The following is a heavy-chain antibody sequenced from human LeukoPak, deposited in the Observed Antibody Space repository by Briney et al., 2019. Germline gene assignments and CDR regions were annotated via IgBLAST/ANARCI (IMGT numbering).Heavy chain of an antibody. V-gene: IGHV3-21*01. CDR3: ARDLSLRDYYDSSGYPLDY. CDR2: ISSSSSYI. D-gene: IGHD3-22*01. Sequence: PGGSLRLSCAASGFTFSSYSMNWVRQAPGKGLEWVSSISSSSSYIYYADSVKGRFTISRDNAKNSLYLQTNSLRAEDTAVYYCARDLSLRDYYDSSGYPLDYWGQGTLVTVSS. J-gene: IGHJ4*02. CDR1: GFTFSSYS.